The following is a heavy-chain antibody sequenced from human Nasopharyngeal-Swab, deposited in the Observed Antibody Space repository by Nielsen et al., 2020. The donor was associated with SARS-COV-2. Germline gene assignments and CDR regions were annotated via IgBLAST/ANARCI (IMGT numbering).Heavy chain of an antibody. V-gene: IGHV3-48*02. CDR1: GFTFSSYS. D-gene: IGHD4-23*01. CDR2: ISSRSSTI. J-gene: IGHJ6*02. CDR3: AREDYGGNLALGYYYDGMDV. Sequence: GESLKISCAASGFTFSSYSMNWVRQAPGKGLEWVSYISSRSSTIYYADSVKGRFTISRDNAKNSLYLQMNSLRDEDTAVYYCAREDYGGNLALGYYYDGMDVWGQGTTVTVSS.